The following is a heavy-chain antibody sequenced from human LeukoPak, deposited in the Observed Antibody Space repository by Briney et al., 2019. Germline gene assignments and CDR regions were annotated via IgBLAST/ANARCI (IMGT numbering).Heavy chain of an antibody. J-gene: IGHJ4*02. CDR1: GFTFSRHT. V-gene: IGHV3-64D*06. CDR3: VRGRDFSCGGGNCYFDY. D-gene: IGHD2-15*01. CDR2: ISSNGGNT. Sequence: PGGSLRLSCSASGFTFSRHTMHWVRQAPGKGLEYVSAISSNGGNTYYADSVKGRFSISRDHSKNTLYLQMTSLRADDTALCYCVRGRDFSCGGGNCYFDYWGQGTLVTVSS.